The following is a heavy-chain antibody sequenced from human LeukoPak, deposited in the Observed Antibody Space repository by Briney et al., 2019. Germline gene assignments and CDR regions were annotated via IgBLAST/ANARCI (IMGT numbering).Heavy chain of an antibody. J-gene: IGHJ5*02. V-gene: IGHV1-46*01. CDR2: INPSGGST. CDR3: ASESTYYDILTGSGPFDP. Sequence: ASVKVSCKASGYTFTGYYMHWVRQAPGQGLEWMGIINPSGGSTSYAQKFQGRVTMTRDMSTSTVYMELSSLRSEDTAVYYCASESTYYDILTGSGPFDPWGQGTLVTVSS. CDR1: GYTFTGYY. D-gene: IGHD3-9*01.